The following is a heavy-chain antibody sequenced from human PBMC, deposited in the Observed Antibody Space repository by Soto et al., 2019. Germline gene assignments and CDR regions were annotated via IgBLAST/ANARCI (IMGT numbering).Heavy chain of an antibody. J-gene: IGHJ4*02. CDR3: AKGDRGYSSSWTDY. CDR1: GFTFSSYA. CDR2: ISGSGGST. D-gene: IGHD6-13*01. V-gene: IGHV3-23*01. Sequence: GGSLRLSCAASGFTFSSYAMSWVRQAPGKGLEWVSAISGSGGSTYYADSVKGRFTISRDNSKNTLYLQMNSLRAEDTAVYYSAKGDRGYSSSWTDYWGQGTLVTVYS.